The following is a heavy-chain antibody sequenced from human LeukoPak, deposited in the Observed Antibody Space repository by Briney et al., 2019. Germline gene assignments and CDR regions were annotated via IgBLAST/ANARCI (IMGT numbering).Heavy chain of an antibody. J-gene: IGHJ6*03. D-gene: IGHD6-13*01. CDR2: IYYSGST. CDR3: ARVRVAAAGTRKGPYYYMDV. Sequence: SETLSLTCTVSGGSISSSSYYWGWIRQPPGKGLEWIGSIYYSGSTYSNPSLQSRVTISVDTSKNQFSLKLSSVTAADTAVYYCARVRVAAAGTRKGPYYYMDVWGKGTTVTVSS. CDR1: GGSISSSSYY. V-gene: IGHV4-39*07.